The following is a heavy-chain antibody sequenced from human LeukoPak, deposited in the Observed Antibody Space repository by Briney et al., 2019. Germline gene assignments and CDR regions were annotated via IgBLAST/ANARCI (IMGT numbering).Heavy chain of an antibody. V-gene: IGHV3-9*03. CDR1: GFTFDDYA. Sequence: PGRSLRLSCAASGFTFDDYAMHWVRQAPGKGLEWVSGISWNSGSIGYADSVKGRFTISRDNAKNSLYLQMNCLRAEDMALYYCAKDWGSSWYSGSRFDPWGQGTLVTVSS. CDR2: ISWNSGSI. D-gene: IGHD6-13*01. J-gene: IGHJ5*02. CDR3: AKDWGSSWYSGSRFDP.